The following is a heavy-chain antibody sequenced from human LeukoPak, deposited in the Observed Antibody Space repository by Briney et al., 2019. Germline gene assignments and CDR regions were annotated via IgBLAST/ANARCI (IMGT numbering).Heavy chain of an antibody. J-gene: IGHJ4*02. V-gene: IGHV3-7*01. Sequence: GGSLRLSCAASGFTFSSYWMCWVRQAPGKGLEWVANIKQDGSEKYYVDSMKGRFTISRDNAKNSLYLQMNSLRAEDTAVYYCARESGYDSCYFDYWGQGTLVTVSS. CDR1: GFTFSSYW. D-gene: IGHD5-12*01. CDR2: IKQDGSEK. CDR3: ARESGYDSCYFDY.